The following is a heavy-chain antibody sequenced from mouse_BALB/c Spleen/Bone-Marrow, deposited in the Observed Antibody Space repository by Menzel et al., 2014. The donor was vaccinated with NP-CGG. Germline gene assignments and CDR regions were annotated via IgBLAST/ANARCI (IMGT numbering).Heavy chain of an antibody. CDR2: MFPRTGAT. CDR3: ARRDYDYEDDSMDY. J-gene: IGHJ4*01. CDR1: GYTFTSYW. D-gene: IGHD2-4*01. Sequence: VQLQQSGAELVKPGASVKLSCKTSGYTFTSYWIHWVKQRPGQGLGWIGEMFPRTGATYYNERFRGRATLTIDTSSSIAYMQRSSVTSEDSAVDFCARRDYDYEDDSMDYWGQGTSVTVSS. V-gene: IGHV1S132*01.